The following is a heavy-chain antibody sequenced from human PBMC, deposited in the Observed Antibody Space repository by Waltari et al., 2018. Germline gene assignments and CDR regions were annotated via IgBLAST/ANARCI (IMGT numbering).Heavy chain of an antibody. CDR2: VYQSGST. J-gene: IGHJ4*02. CDR3: ARGGGGYDKYYFDL. V-gene: IGHV4-30-4*01. D-gene: IGHD5-12*01. CDR1: GGSPSRPYY. Sequence: QVPLQESGPGPVKPSQPLTLTCNVSGGSPSRPYYWSWIRQSPGKGLEWIGYVYQSGSTLYNPTLNNQVTMSVDRSKNQCSLRLTSLTAADTAVYFCARGGGGYDKYYFDLWGQGTLVTVSS.